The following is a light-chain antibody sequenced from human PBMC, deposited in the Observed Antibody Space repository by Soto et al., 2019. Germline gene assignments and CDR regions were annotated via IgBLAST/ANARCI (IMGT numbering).Light chain of an antibody. J-gene: IGKJ1*01. CDR2: RAS. CDR3: HQHGGTPET. CDR1: QNIRSS. V-gene: IGKV3-20*01. Sequence: EIVLTHSPASLSASPGERVTLSCSASQNIRSSLAWYQQRPGQPPRLLVFRASNRATGIPDRFSGSGSGTDFLLTISGLEPADSGTYLCHQHGGTPETFGLGTKVDI.